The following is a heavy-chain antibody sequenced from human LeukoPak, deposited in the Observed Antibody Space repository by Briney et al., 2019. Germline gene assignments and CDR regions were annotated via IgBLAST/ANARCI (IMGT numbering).Heavy chain of an antibody. V-gene: IGHV4-59*01. CDR1: GGSISSYY. Sequence: SETLSLTCTVSGGSISSYYWSWIRQPPGKGLEWIGYIYYSGCTNYNPPLKSRVTISVDTSKNQFSLELSSVTAADTAVYYCARDYYDSSGYYHGVDYWGQGTLVTVSS. CDR3: ARDYYDSSGYYHGVDY. CDR2: IYYSGCT. D-gene: IGHD3-22*01. J-gene: IGHJ4*02.